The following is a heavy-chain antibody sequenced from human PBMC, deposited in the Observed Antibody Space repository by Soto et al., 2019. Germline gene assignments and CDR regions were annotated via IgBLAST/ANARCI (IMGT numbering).Heavy chain of an antibody. J-gene: IGHJ6*02. CDR1: GGTFSSYA. CDR2: IIPIFGTA. Sequence: GASVNVSCKASGGTFSSYAISWVRQAPGQGLEWMGGIIPIFGTANYAQKFQGRVTITADESTSTAYMELSSLRSEDTAVYYCARWLMMVVVGPGYGMDVWGQGTTVTVSS. V-gene: IGHV1-69*13. D-gene: IGHD3-22*01. CDR3: ARWLMMVVVGPGYGMDV.